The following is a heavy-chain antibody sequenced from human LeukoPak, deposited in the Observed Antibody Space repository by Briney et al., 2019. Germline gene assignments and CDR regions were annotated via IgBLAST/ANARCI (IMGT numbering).Heavy chain of an antibody. CDR1: GYTSXXYY. CDR3: ARRGGVAGPFDY. Sequence: XKXSXXAXGYTSXXYYMHWVRQAPGQGLEWMGIINPSGGSTSYAQKFQGRVTMTRDTSTSTVYMELSSLRSEDTAVYYCARRGGVAGPFDYWGQGTLVTVSS. J-gene: IGHJ4*02. CDR2: INPSGGST. D-gene: IGHD6-19*01. V-gene: IGHV1-46*01.